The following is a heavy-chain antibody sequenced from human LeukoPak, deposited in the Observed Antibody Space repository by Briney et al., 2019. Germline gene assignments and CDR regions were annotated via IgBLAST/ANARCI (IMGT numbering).Heavy chain of an antibody. CDR2: IYIGGNT. Sequence: GGSLRLSCAASGFTVSSTYMSWVRQAPGKGLEWVSVIYIGGNTYYADSVKGRLTISRDNSKNTVNLQMNSLGAEDTAVYYCAREFGGAFDIWGQGTMVAVSS. CDR1: GFTVSSTY. V-gene: IGHV3-53*05. J-gene: IGHJ3*02. D-gene: IGHD2-15*01. CDR3: AREFGGAFDI.